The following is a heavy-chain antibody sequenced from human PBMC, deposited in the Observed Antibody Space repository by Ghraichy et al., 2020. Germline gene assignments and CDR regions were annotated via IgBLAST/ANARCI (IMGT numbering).Heavy chain of an antibody. CDR1: GFTVSSNY. D-gene: IGHD5-12*01. V-gene: IGHV3-53*04. CDR3: ARGVDSGYAPSYYMDV. J-gene: IGHJ6*03. CDR2: IYSGGST. Sequence: GGSLRLSCAASGFTVSSNYMSWVRQAPGKGLEWVSVIYSGGSTYYADSVKGRFTISRHNSKNTLYLEMNSLRAEDTAVYYCARGVDSGYAPSYYMDVWGKGTTVTVSS.